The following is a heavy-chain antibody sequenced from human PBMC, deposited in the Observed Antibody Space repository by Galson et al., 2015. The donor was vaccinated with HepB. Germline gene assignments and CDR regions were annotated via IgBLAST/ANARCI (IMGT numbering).Heavy chain of an antibody. CDR1: GDSINSFSHY. J-gene: IGHJ3*02. D-gene: IGHD2-21*01. V-gene: IGHV4-39*07. CDR3: ARSTCGGDCLGVAAAGPFDI. CDR2: TYFSGSS. Sequence: SETLSLTCTVSGDSINSFSHYWGWIRQSPGKGLEWIGITYFSGSSYHNPSLKSRVSISVDTSKNQFSLRLNSVGAADTAVYYCARSTCGGDCLGVAAAGPFDIWGQGTMVTVSS.